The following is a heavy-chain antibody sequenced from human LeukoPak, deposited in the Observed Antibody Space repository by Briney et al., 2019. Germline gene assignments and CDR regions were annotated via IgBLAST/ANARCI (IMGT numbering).Heavy chain of an antibody. CDR1: GGTFSSYA. V-gene: IGHV1-69*05. CDR2: IIPIFGTA. D-gene: IGHD3-10*01. CDR3: ARSKELGDYYYYMDV. J-gene: IGHJ6*03. Sequence: ASVKVSCKASGGTFSSYAISWVRQAPGQGLEWMGGIIPIFGTANYAQKFQGRVTITTDESTSTAYMELSSLRPEDTAVYYCARSKELGDYYYYMDVWGKGTTVTVSS.